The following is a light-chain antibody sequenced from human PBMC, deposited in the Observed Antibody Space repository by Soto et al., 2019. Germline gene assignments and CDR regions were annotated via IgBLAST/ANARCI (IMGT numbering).Light chain of an antibody. J-gene: IGLJ1*01. Sequence: QSVLTQPASVSGSPGQSITISCTGTSSDVGSYNLVSWYQQHPGKAPKVMIYEVSKRPSGVSNRFSGSKFGNTASLTISGLQADDEADYYCCSYAGSSTYVFGTGTKLTVL. V-gene: IGLV2-23*02. CDR2: EVS. CDR1: SSDVGSYNL. CDR3: CSYAGSSTYV.